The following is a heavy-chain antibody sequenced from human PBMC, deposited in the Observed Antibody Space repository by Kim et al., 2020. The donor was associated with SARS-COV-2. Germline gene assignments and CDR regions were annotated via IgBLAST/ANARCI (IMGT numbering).Heavy chain of an antibody. V-gene: IGHV4-59*01. D-gene: IGHD2-15*01. Sequence: NPSLKSRVTISVDTSKNQFSLKLSSVTAADTAVYYCARFSGNYYYYGMDVWGQGTTVTVSS. CDR3: ARFSGNYYYYGMDV. J-gene: IGHJ6*02.